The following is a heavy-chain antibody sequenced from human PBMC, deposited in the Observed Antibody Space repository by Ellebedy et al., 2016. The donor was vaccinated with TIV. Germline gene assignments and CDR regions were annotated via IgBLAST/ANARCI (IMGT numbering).Heavy chain of an antibody. D-gene: IGHD3-10*01. CDR2: ISAYNGNT. CDR3: ARDITRGMDV. V-gene: IGHV1-18*04. J-gene: IGHJ6*02. CDR1: GYTFTSYY. Sequence: ASVKVSXXASGYTFTSYYMHWVRQAPGQGLEWMGWISAYNGNTNYAQKLQGRVTMTTDTSTSTAYMELRSLRSDDTAVYYCARDITRGMDVWGQGTTVTVSS.